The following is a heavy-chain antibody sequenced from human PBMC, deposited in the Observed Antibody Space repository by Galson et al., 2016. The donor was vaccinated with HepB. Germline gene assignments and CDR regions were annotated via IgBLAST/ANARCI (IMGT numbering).Heavy chain of an antibody. J-gene: IGHJ4*02. CDR2: IYPSGST. Sequence: SETLSLTCVVSGGSISSSNWWTWVRQPPGKGLEWIGEIYPSGSTNYNPSLKSRVTISVDKSKDQFSLNLTSVTAADTAVYYCASEYYWGQGTLVTVSS. CDR3: ASEYY. CDR1: GGSISSSNW. V-gene: IGHV4-4*02.